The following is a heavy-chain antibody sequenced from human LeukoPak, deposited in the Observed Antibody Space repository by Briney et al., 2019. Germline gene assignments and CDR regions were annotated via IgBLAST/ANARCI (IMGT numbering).Heavy chain of an antibody. CDR1: GYTFTGYY. CDR3: ARALEVIAAAGFYYYYGMDV. D-gene: IGHD6-13*01. Sequence: ASVKVSCKASGYTFTGYYMHWVRQAPGQGLEWMGWISAYNGNTNYAQKLQGRVTMTTDTSTSTAYMELRSLRSDDTAVYYCARALEVIAAAGFYYYYGMDVWGQGTTVTVSS. V-gene: IGHV1-18*04. J-gene: IGHJ6*02. CDR2: ISAYNGNT.